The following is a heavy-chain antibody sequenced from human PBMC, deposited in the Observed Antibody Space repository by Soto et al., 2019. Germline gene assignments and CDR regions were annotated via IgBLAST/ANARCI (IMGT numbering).Heavy chain of an antibody. CDR3: ARVVVPAAGYLPHDAFDI. V-gene: IGHV1-69*12. CDR2: IIPIFGTA. CDR1: GGTFSSYA. D-gene: IGHD2-2*01. Sequence: QVQLVQSGAEVKKPGSSVKVSCKASGGTFSSYAISWVRQAPGQGLEWMGGIIPIFGTANYAQKFQGRVTITADESTSTAYMELSSLRSEDTAVYYCARVVVPAAGYLPHDAFDIWGQGTMVTVSS. J-gene: IGHJ3*02.